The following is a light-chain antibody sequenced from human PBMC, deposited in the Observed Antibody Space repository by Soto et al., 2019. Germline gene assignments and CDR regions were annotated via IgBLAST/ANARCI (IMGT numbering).Light chain of an antibody. CDR2: EVS. CDR1: SSDVGGYNF. Sequence: QSALTQPPSASGSPGQSVTISCTGTSSDVGGYNFVSWYQQHPGKAPQLLIYEVSERPSGVPDRFSGSKSGNTASLTVSGLQAEDEADYHCSSFAGYNNYVVFGGGTKLTVL. V-gene: IGLV2-8*01. J-gene: IGLJ2*01. CDR3: SSFAGYNNYVV.